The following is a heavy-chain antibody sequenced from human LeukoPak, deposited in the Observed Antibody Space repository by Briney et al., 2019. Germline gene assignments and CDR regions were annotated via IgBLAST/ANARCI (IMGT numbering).Heavy chain of an antibody. V-gene: IGHV4-59*01. CDR1: GDSLSIYY. J-gene: IGHJ4*02. Sequence: SETLSLTCTVSGDSLSIYYWSWLRQPPGKGLEWIGYIYYRGNTNYNPSLKSRVTMAVDTSKNQFSLKVSSVTAVDTAVYYCARAGNNWSFDYWGQGTLVTVSS. CDR3: ARAGNNWSFDY. D-gene: IGHD1-1*01. CDR2: IYYRGNT.